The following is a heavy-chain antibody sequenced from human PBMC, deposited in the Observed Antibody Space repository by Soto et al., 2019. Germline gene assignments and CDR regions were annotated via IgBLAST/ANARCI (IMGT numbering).Heavy chain of an antibody. V-gene: IGHV4-30-2*02. CDR2: IYHSGST. CDR3: ATRPPRAPYRGVFDY. CDR1: GGSISSGGYS. J-gene: IGHJ4*02. Sequence: PSETLSLTCAVSGGSISSGGYSWSWIRQPPGKGLEWIGYIYHSGSTYYNPSLKSRVTISVDRSKNQFSLKLSAVTTADTAVYYCATRPPRAPYRGVFDYRSQGTLVTVPS. D-gene: IGHD2-21*01.